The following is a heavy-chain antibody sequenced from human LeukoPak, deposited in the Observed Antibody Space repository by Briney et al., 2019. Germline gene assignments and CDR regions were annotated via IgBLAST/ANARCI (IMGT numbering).Heavy chain of an antibody. CDR2: IRGSGTNT. CDR3: AKGSLNEITTVRGVII. D-gene: IGHD3-10*01. Sequence: PGGSLRLSCAASGFTFSNYGMSWVRQAPGKGLEWVSAIRGSGTNTYYADSVKGRFTISRDNTKNTLYLQMNSLRAEDTAVYYCAKGSLNEITTVRGVIIWGQGTLVTVSS. J-gene: IGHJ4*02. CDR1: GFTFSNYG. V-gene: IGHV3-23*01.